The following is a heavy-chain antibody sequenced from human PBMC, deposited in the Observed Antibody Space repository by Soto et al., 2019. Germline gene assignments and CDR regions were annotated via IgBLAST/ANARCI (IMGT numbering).Heavy chain of an antibody. CDR2: INPNSGGT. V-gene: IGHV1-2*06. J-gene: IGHJ5*02. D-gene: IGHD1-26*01. CDR3: ARGSRLLLLPAAVGSWFDT. CDR1: GYTFTGYY. Sequence: ASVKVSCKASGYTFTGYYIHWVRQAPGQGLEWMGRINPNSGGTDYAQKFKGRVTMTRDTSITTAYMELSRLTADDTAVYYCARGSRLLLLPAAVGSWFDTWGQGTLVTVSS.